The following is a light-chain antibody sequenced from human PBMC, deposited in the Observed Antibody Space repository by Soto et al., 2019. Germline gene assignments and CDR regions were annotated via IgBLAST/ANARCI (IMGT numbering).Light chain of an antibody. V-gene: IGKV3-11*01. Sequence: EIVLTQSPATLSLSPGERATLSCRASQSISRFVAWSQQKPGHSPRLLIYDASNRATGIPARFSGSGSGTDFTLTISSLEPEDFAVYYCQQRGNWPLTFGEGTKVEIK. CDR1: QSISRF. CDR2: DAS. CDR3: QQRGNWPLT. J-gene: IGKJ4*01.